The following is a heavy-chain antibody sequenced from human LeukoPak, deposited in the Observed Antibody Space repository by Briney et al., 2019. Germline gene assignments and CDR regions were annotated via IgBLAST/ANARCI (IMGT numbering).Heavy chain of an antibody. J-gene: IGHJ4*02. CDR2: IYTSGST. Sequence: SSETLSLTCTVSGGSISSYYWSWIRQPAGKGLEWIGRIYTSGSTNYNPSLKSRVTMSVDTSKNQFSLKLGSVTAADTAVYYCARLDSGYDWDYFDYWGQGTLVTVSS. D-gene: IGHD5-12*01. V-gene: IGHV4-4*07. CDR1: GGSISSYY. CDR3: ARLDSGYDWDYFDY.